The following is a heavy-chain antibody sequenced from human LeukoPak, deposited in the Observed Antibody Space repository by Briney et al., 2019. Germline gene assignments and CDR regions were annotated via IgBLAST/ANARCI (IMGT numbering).Heavy chain of an antibody. D-gene: IGHD6-19*01. CDR2: IYTSGCT. CDR1: GGSISSYY. CDR3: ARGAVAGTGGYYYYYYYMDV. V-gene: IGHV4-4*07. Sequence: PSETLSLTCTVSGGSISSYYWSWIRQPAGKGLEWLRRIYTSGCTNCNPSLKSRVTISVDKSKNPFSMKLSSVTAADTAVYYCARGAVAGTGGYYYYYYYMDVWGKGTTVTVSS. J-gene: IGHJ6*03.